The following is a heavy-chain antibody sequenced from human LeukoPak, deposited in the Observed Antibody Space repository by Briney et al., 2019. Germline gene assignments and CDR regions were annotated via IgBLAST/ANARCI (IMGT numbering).Heavy chain of an antibody. V-gene: IGHV4-31*03. J-gene: IGHJ4*02. CDR1: GGSISSGGYY. CDR3: ASGDNDPLFDY. Sequence: PSETLSLTCTVSGGSISSGGYYWSWIRQHPGKGLEWIGSIYYSGSTNYNPSLQGRVTISLDTSRNQFSLKLSSVTAADTAVYYCASGDNDPLFDYWGQGTLVTVSS. CDR2: IYYSGST. D-gene: IGHD1-1*01.